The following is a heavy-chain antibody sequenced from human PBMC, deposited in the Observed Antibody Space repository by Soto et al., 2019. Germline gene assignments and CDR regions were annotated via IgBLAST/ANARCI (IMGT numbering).Heavy chain of an antibody. CDR1: GASVSSYY. CDR2: ILYTGNT. J-gene: IGHJ6*02. D-gene: IGHD3-10*01. CDR3: ARAAYGSGSYYAPYYYYTMDV. V-gene: IGHV4-59*02. Sequence: SETLSLTCTVSGASVSSYYWSWIRQPPGKGLEWLGYILYTGNTNYNPSLKSRVTMSVDTSKNQVSLKLSAVTAADTAVYFCARAAYGSGSYYAPYYYYTMDVWGQGTTVTVSS.